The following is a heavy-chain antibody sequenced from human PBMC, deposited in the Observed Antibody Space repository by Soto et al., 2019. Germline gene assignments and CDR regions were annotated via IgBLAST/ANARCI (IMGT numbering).Heavy chain of an antibody. Sequence: GSLRLSCAASGFTFSPYTMHWVRQTPGKGLEWVAVISYDGGDKYYADSVRGRFTISRDNSKNTLFLQMNNLRAEDTALYYCARGGGFCGADCYKGGIDYWGQGALVT. J-gene: IGHJ4*02. D-gene: IGHD2-21*02. CDR1: GFTFSPYT. V-gene: IGHV3-30-3*01. CDR3: ARGGGFCGADCYKGGIDY. CDR2: ISYDGGDK.